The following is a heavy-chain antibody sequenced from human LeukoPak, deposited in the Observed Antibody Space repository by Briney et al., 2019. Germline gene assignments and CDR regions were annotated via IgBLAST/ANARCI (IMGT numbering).Heavy chain of an antibody. J-gene: IGHJ4*02. CDR1: GYTFTSYD. V-gene: IGHV1-8*01. CDR3: ARVSLLSTYYYDSSGSPDDY. Sequence: ASVKVSCKASGYTFTSYDINWVRQATGQGLEWMGWMNPDTGNTGYAQKFQGRVTMTRNTSISTAYMELSRLRSDDTAVYYCARVSLLSTYYYDSSGSPDDYWGQGTLVTVSS. CDR2: MNPDTGNT. D-gene: IGHD3-22*01.